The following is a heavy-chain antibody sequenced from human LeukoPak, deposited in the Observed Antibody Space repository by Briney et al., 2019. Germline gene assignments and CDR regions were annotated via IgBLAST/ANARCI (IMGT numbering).Heavy chain of an antibody. CDR3: ARGGVNYKIAGP. Sequence: PSETLSLTCTVSGGPITSYYWSWIRQPPGKGLEWIGYIYYSGSTNYNPSLKSRVTIPVDTSKNQFSLKLSSVTAADTAVYYCARGGVNYKIAGPWGQGALVTVSS. CDR2: IYYSGST. CDR1: GGPITSYY. V-gene: IGHV4-59*01. J-gene: IGHJ5*02. D-gene: IGHD3-10*01.